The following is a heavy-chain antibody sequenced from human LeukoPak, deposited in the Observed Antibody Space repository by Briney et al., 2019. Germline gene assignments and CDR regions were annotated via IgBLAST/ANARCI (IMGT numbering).Heavy chain of an antibody. J-gene: IGHJ4*02. V-gene: IGHV3-48*01. D-gene: IGHD2-8*01. CDR3: AREGGGYCTNGVCYTGDYFDY. CDR2: ISSSSSTI. CDR1: GFTFSSYS. Sequence: GGPLRLSCAASGFTFSSYSMNWVRQAPGKGLEWVSYISSSSSTIYYADSVKGRFTISRDNAKNSLYLQMNSLRAEDTAVYYCAREGGGYCTNGVCYTGDYFDYWGQGTPVTVSS.